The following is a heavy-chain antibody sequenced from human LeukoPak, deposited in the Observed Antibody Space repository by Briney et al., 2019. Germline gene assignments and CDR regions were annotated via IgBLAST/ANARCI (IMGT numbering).Heavy chain of an antibody. CDR1: GFTFSSYE. Sequence: GGSLRLSCAASGFTFSSYEMNWVRQAPGKGLEWVSYISSSSIYIYYADSVKGRFTISRDNAKNSLYLQMNSLRAEDTAVYYCARETRVRWTDYWGQGILVTVSS. D-gene: IGHD5-24*01. CDR3: ARETRVRWTDY. CDR2: ISSSSIYI. V-gene: IGHV3-48*03. J-gene: IGHJ4*02.